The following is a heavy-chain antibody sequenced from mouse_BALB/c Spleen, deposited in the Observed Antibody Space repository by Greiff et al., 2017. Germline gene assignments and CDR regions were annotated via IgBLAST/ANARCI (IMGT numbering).Heavy chain of an antibody. CDR3: ARGYRYDGGYAMDY. D-gene: IGHD2-14*01. V-gene: IGHV1S126*01. CDR1: GYSFTSYW. CDR2: IDPSDSET. Sequence: QVQLKESGPQLVRPGASVKISCKASGYSFTSYWMHWVKQRPGQGLEWIGMIDPSDSETRLNQKFKDKATLTVDKSSSTAYMQLSSPTSEDSAVYYCARGYRYDGGYAMDYWGQGTSVTVSS. J-gene: IGHJ4*01.